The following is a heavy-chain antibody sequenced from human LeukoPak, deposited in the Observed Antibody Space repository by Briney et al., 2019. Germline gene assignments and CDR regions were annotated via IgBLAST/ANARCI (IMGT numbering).Heavy chain of an antibody. CDR2: IYYSGST. V-gene: IGHV4-30-4*01. CDR1: GGSISSGDYY. J-gene: IGHJ4*02. Sequence: SETLSLTCTVSGGSISSGDYYWSWIRQPPGKGLEWIGYIYYSGSTYYNPSLKSRVTISVDTSKNQFSLKLSSVTAADTAVYCCARVEWNYFDYWGQGTLVTVSS. D-gene: IGHD3-3*01. CDR3: ARVEWNYFDY.